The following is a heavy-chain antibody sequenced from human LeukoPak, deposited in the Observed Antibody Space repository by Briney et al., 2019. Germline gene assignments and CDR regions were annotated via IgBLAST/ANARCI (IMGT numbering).Heavy chain of an antibody. Sequence: GASVKVSCKASGYTFTSYGISWVRQAPGQGLEWMGWISAYNGNTNYAQKLQGRVTMTTDTSTSTAYMELWSLRSDDTAVYYCARDLDQYSGRYGGFGHDFWGQGTLVTVSS. D-gene: IGHD1-26*01. J-gene: IGHJ4*02. CDR2: ISAYNGNT. V-gene: IGHV1-18*01. CDR3: ARDLDQYSGRYGGFGHDF. CDR1: GYTFTSYG.